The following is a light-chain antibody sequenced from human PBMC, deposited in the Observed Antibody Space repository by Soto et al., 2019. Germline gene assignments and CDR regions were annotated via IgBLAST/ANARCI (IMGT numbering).Light chain of an antibody. V-gene: IGLV3-25*02. J-gene: IGLJ1*01. CDR2: KDI. Sequence: SYELTQPPSVSVSPGQTARITCSGQILSSQYTYWYQQKRGQAPVLIIYKDIERPSGIPERFSGSSSGTTVTLTISGVQAEDEADYYCQSADSNNVYVFGTGTKLTVL. CDR3: QSADSNNVYV. CDR1: ILSSQY.